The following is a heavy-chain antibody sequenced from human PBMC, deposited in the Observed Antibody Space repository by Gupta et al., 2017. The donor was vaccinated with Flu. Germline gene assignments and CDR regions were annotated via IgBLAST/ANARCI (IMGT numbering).Heavy chain of an antibody. CDR2: VIPILGIA. CDR1: GGTFSSYT. CDR3: AAHSYGYSCLGGPSGPYYFDY. V-gene: IGHV1-69*02. Sequence: QVQLVQSGAEVKKPGSSVKVSCKASGGTFSSYTISWVRQAHGPGLEWMGRVIPILGIANYAQKFQGRVTITADKSTSTAYMELSSLRSEDTAVYYCAAHSYGYSCLGGPSGPYYFDYWGQRTLVTVSS. D-gene: IGHD5-18*01. J-gene: IGHJ4*02.